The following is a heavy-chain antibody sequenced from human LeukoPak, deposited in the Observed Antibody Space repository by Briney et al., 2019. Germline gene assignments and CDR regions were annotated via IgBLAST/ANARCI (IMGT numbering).Heavy chain of an antibody. CDR1: GFTFSSYA. D-gene: IGHD1-20*01. CDR3: ARDPRITGTYYFGY. V-gene: IGHV3-30-3*01. Sequence: PGGSLRLSCAASGFTFSSYAMHWVRQAPGKGLEWVAVISYDGSNKYYADSVKGRFTISRDNSKNTLYLQMNSLRAEDTAVYYCARDPRITGTYYFGYWGQGTLVTVSS. J-gene: IGHJ4*02. CDR2: ISYDGSNK.